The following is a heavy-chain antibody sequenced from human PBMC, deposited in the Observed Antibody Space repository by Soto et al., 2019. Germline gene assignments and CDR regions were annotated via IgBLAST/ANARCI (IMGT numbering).Heavy chain of an antibody. CDR1: GFTFSSYG. CDR2: IWYDGSNK. D-gene: IGHD5-12*01. J-gene: IGHJ4*02. CDR3: AKTPGGGYAETGYFDY. V-gene: IGHV3-33*06. Sequence: QVQLVESGGGVVQPGRSLRLSCAASGFTFSSYGMHWVRQAPGKGLEWVAVIWYDGSNKYYADSVKGRFTISRDNSKNTLYLKMNSLRSEDTAVYYCAKTPGGGYAETGYFDYWGQGTLVTVSS.